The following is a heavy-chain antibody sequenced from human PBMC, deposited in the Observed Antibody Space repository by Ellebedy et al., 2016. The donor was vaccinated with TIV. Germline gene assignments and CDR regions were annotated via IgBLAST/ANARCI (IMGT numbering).Heavy chain of an antibody. CDR2: IYYSGST. Sequence: SETLSLXXTVSGGSISSGGYYWSWIRQHPGKGLEWIGYIYYSGSTYYNPSLKSRVTISVDTSKNQFSLKLSSVTAADTAVYYCAREIHIVVVPAARWFDPWGQGTLVTVSS. V-gene: IGHV4-31*03. CDR1: GGSISSGGYY. CDR3: AREIHIVVVPAARWFDP. D-gene: IGHD2-2*01. J-gene: IGHJ5*02.